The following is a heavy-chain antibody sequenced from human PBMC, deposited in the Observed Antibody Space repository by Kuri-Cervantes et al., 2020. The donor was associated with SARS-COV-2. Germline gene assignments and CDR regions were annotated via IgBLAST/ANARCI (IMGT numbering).Heavy chain of an antibody. CDR2: ISDSGDST. D-gene: IGHD6-19*01. CDR1: GFTFSSYA. V-gene: IGHV3-23*01. Sequence: GGSLRLSCAASGFTFSSYAMSWVRQAPGQGLEWVSGISDSGDSTNYADSVKGRFTISRDNSKNTVYLEMDSLRADDTAVYYCAKDQLEQWLVYYYYMDVWGKGTTVT. CDR3: AKDQLEQWLVYYYYMDV. J-gene: IGHJ6*03.